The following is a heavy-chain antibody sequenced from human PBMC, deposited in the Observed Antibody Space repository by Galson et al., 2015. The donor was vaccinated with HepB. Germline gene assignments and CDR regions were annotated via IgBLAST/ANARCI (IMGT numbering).Heavy chain of an antibody. CDR3: ARGRGFDKDWYFDL. J-gene: IGHJ2*01. V-gene: IGHV3-33*08. CDR1: GFTFSSYG. D-gene: IGHD3-9*01. Sequence: RLSCAASGFTFSSYGMHWVRQAPGKGLEWGAAIWYDESKKLYADSVKGRFTISRDDSKNTLYLQMNSLRAEDTAMYYCARGRGFDKDWYFDLWGRGTLVTVSS. CDR2: IWYDESKK.